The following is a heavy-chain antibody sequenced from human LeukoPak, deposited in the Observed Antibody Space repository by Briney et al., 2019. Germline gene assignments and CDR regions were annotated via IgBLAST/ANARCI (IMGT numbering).Heavy chain of an antibody. CDR3: ARALLGGSSWSYWYFDL. Sequence: GASVKVSCKASGGTFSSYAISWVRQAPGQGLEWMGGIIPIFGTANYAQKFQGRVTITADESTSTAYMELSSLRSEDTAVYYCARALLGGSSWSYWYFDLWGRGTLVTVSS. J-gene: IGHJ2*01. D-gene: IGHD6-13*01. V-gene: IGHV1-69*01. CDR2: IIPIFGTA. CDR1: GGTFSSYA.